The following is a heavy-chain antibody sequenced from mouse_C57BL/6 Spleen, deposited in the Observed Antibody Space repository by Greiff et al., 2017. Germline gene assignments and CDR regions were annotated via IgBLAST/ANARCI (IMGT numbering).Heavy chain of an antibody. J-gene: IGHJ1*03. D-gene: IGHD4-1*02. Sequence: QVQLQQSGPGLVQPSQSLSITCTVSGFSLTSYGVHWVRQSPGKGLEWLGVLWRGGSTDYNAAFMSRLSITKDNSKSQVFFKMNRLQADDTAIYYCAPTGTYWYFDVWGTGTTVTVSS. V-gene: IGHV2-5*01. CDR2: LWRGGST. CDR3: APTGTYWYFDV. CDR1: GFSLTSYG.